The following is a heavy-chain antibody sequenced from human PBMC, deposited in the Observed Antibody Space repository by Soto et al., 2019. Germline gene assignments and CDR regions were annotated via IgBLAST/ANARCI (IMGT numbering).Heavy chain of an antibody. Sequence: PGGSLRLSCAASGFTFSSYGMHWVRQAPGKGLEWVAVISYDGSNKYYADSVKGRFTISRDNSKNTLYLQMNSLRAEDTAVYYCAKDRARITIFGVVDGMDVWGQGTTVTVSS. J-gene: IGHJ6*02. V-gene: IGHV3-30*18. CDR2: ISYDGSNK. D-gene: IGHD3-3*01. CDR1: GFTFSSYG. CDR3: AKDRARITIFGVVDGMDV.